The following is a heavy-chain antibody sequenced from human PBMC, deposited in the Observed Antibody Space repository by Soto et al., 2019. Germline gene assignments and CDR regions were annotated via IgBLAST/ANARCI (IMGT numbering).Heavy chain of an antibody. CDR3: ARDRDCSGGSCHRYYYYYYGMDV. CDR2: ISSSGSTI. CDR1: GFTFSDYY. V-gene: IGHV3-11*01. Sequence: GGSLRLSCAASGFTFSDYYVSWIRQAPGKGLEWVSYISSSGSTIYYADSVKGRFTISRDNAKNSLYLQMNSLRAEDTAVYYCARDRDCSGGSCHRYYYYYYGMDVWGQGTTVTVSS. J-gene: IGHJ6*02. D-gene: IGHD2-15*01.